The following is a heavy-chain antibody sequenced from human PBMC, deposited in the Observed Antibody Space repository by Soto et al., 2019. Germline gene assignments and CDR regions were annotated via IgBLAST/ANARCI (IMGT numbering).Heavy chain of an antibody. J-gene: IGHJ4*02. CDR1: GGSISSYY. CDR3: ASTTPRGYSGYGDFDY. V-gene: IGHV4-59*01. CDR2: IYYSGST. D-gene: IGHD5-12*01. Sequence: SETLSLTCTVSGGSISSYYWSWIRQPPGKGLEWIGYIYYSGSTNYNPSLKSRVTISVDTSKNQFSLKLSSVTAADTAVYYCASTTPRGYSGYGDFDYWGQGTLVIVSS.